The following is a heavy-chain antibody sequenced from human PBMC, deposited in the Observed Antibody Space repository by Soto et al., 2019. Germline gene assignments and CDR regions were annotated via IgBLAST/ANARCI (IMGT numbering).Heavy chain of an antibody. Sequence: EVQLLESGGGLVQPGGSLRLSCAASGFTFSNYAMNWVRQAPGKGLEWVSLISGSGGDTYYADSVKGRFTISRDNSKNTLYLQMNSLRAEDTAVYYCAKRIGLANIDYWGQGTLVTVSS. CDR3: AKRIGLANIDY. V-gene: IGHV3-23*01. CDR2: ISGSGGDT. D-gene: IGHD6-19*01. CDR1: GFTFSNYA. J-gene: IGHJ4*02.